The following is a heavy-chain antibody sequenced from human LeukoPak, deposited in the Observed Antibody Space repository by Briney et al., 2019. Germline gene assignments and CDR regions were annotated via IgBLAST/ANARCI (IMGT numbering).Heavy chain of an antibody. J-gene: IGHJ4*02. CDR3: ARARSSETFDY. Sequence: SETLSLTCTVSGGSISSYYWSWIRQPPGKGLEWIGYIYTSGSTNYNPSLKSRVTISVDTSKNQFSLKLSSVTAADTAVYYCARARSSETFDYWGQGTLVTVSS. D-gene: IGHD6-6*01. CDR1: GGSISSYY. V-gene: IGHV4-4*09. CDR2: IYTSGST.